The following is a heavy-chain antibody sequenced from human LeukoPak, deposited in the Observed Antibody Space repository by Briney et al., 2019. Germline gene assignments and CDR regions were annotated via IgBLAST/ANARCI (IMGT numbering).Heavy chain of an antibody. J-gene: IGHJ5*02. V-gene: IGHV3-21*01. CDR3: AKDGWGDIVVVVAATFNWFDP. D-gene: IGHD2-15*01. CDR2: MGNSGTYI. Sequence: GGSPRLSCAASGFSFTVYGMTWVRQAPGSGLEWVAGMGNSGTYIQYGDSVKGRFTISRDTAKNLLYLQMNSLRVEDTAVYYCAKDGWGDIVVVVAATFNWFDPWGQGTLVTVSS. CDR1: GFSFTVYG.